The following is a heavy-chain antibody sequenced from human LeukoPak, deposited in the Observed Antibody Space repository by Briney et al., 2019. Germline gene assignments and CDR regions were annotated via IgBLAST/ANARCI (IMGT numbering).Heavy chain of an antibody. Sequence: ASVTVSCKASGYTFTSYYMHWVRQAPGQGLEWMGIINPSGGSTSYAQKFQGRVTMTRDTSTSTVYMELSSLRSEDTAVYYCARDSVVPAAMGNFDYWGQGTLVTVSS. CDR1: GYTFTSYY. CDR3: ARDSVVPAAMGNFDY. CDR2: INPSGGST. D-gene: IGHD2-2*01. V-gene: IGHV1-46*01. J-gene: IGHJ4*02.